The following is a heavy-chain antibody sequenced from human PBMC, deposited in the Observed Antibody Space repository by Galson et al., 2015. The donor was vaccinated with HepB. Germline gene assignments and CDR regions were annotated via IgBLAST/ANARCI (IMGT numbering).Heavy chain of an antibody. J-gene: IGHJ6*02. Sequence: SVKVSCKASGFTFTSSAMQWVRQARGQRLEWIGWIVVGSGNTNYAQKFQERVTITRDMSTSTAYMELSSLRSEDTAVYYCAAVRDWGAYYGMDVWGQGTTVTVSS. CDR3: AAVRDWGAYYGMDV. CDR1: GFTFTSSA. V-gene: IGHV1-58*02. D-gene: IGHD3-16*01. CDR2: IVVGSGNT.